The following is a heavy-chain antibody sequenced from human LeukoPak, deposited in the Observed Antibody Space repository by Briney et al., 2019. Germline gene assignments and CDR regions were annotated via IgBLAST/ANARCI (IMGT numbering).Heavy chain of an antibody. D-gene: IGHD5-24*01. CDR2: IKEDGSGK. Sequence: GGSLRLSCAASGFTFSRYWMTWLRQAPGKGLEWVANIKEDGSGKYYVDSVKGRFTISRDNSKNSLYLQMSRLRAEDSAIYYCARDRDVYHTGVDYWGQGTLVTVSS. CDR3: ARDRDVYHTGVDY. V-gene: IGHV3-7*01. CDR1: GFTFSRYW. J-gene: IGHJ4*02.